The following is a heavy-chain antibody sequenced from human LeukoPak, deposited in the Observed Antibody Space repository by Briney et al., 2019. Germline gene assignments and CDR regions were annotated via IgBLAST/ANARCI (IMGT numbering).Heavy chain of an antibody. J-gene: IGHJ6*02. CDR3: ARAIHVDTAMVTTYYYYGMDV. Sequence: PSQTLSLTCTVSGGSISSGDYYWSWIRQPPGKGLEWIGYIYYSGSTYYNPSLKSRVTISVDTSKNQFSLKLSSVTAADTAAYYCARAIHVDTAMVTTYYYYGMDVWGQGTTVTVSS. CDR1: GGSISSGDYY. D-gene: IGHD5-18*01. V-gene: IGHV4-30-4*01. CDR2: IYYSGST.